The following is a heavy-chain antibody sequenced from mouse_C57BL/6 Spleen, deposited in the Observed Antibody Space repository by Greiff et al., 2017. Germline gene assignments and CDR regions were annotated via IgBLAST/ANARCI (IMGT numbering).Heavy chain of an antibody. D-gene: IGHD1-1*01. Sequence: DVMLVESGGGLVKPGGSLKLSCAASGFTFSSYTMSWVRQTPEKRLEWVATISGGGGNTYYPDSVKGRFTISRDNAKNTLYLQMSSLRSEDTALYYCARRGTTVVADFDYWGQGTTLTVSS. CDR3: ARRGTTVVADFDY. V-gene: IGHV5-9*01. CDR1: GFTFSSYT. CDR2: ISGGGGNT. J-gene: IGHJ2*01.